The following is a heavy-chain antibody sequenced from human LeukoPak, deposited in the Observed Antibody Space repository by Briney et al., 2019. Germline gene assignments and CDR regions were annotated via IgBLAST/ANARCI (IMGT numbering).Heavy chain of an antibody. V-gene: IGHV3-74*03. CDR2: INGNGGTR. Sequence: GDSLRLSCAASGFQFSNYWMHWVRQVPGKGLFWVSRINGNGGTRTYADSVRGRFTISRDNSKNIVYLQLNSLRAEDTAIYYCISDSEGRSGGDSWGQGTLVTVSS. CDR3: ISDSEGRSGGDS. J-gene: IGHJ4*02. D-gene: IGHD3-10*01. CDR1: GFQFSNYW.